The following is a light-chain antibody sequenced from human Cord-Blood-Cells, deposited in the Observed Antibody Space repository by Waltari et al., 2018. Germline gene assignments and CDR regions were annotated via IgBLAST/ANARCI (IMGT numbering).Light chain of an antibody. CDR2: EVS. Sequence: QSALTQTASGSGSPGQSITISCTGTSSDVGGYNYVPWYQQHPGKAPKLMIYEVSNRPSGVSNRFSGSKSGNTASLTISGLQAEDEADYYCSSYTSSSTVVFGGGTKLTVL. J-gene: IGLJ2*01. CDR1: SSDVGGYNY. CDR3: SSYTSSSTVV. V-gene: IGLV2-14*01.